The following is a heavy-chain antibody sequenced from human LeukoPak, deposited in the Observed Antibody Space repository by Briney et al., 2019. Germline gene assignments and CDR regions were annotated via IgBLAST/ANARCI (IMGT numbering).Heavy chain of an antibody. J-gene: IGHJ3*01. CDR2: IKARGDGGTT. CDR3: TFLYDAFDL. CDR1: GFTFSNDW. V-gene: IGHV3-15*01. Sequence: GGSLKLSCAASGFTFSNDWMTWVRQAPGKGLEWVGRIKARGDGGTTDYAAPVKGRFTILRDDSKNTLYLQMNNLKPEDTAVYYCTFLYDAFDLWGRTMVTVSS.